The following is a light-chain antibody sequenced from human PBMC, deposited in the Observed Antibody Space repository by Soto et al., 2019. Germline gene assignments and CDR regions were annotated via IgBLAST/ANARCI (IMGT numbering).Light chain of an antibody. CDR1: NDDVGHYKY. Sequence: SALAQPASVSGSPGQSVTISCTGSNDDVGHYKYVSWYQQHPGKAPRLIIYEVSNRPSGVSNRFSGSKSGNTASLTISGLQAEDEADYYCSSYTSSSTYVFGTGTKVTV. CDR3: SSYTSSSTYV. CDR2: EVS. V-gene: IGLV2-14*01. J-gene: IGLJ1*01.